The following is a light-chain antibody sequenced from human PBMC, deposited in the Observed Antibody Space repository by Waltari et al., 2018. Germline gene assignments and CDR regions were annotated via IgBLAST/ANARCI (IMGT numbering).Light chain of an antibody. J-gene: IGKJ2*01. V-gene: IGKV1-NL1*01. CDR3: QQYFTSPYT. CDR1: QGILNS. Sequence: DIQMTQSPSSLSASVGDTVTITCRASQGILNSLAWYQQKPGKAPKVLVSTASRLQSGVPSRFSGSGSGTLYTLTISSLQPEDFASYYYQQYFTSPYTFGQGTKLEIK. CDR2: TAS.